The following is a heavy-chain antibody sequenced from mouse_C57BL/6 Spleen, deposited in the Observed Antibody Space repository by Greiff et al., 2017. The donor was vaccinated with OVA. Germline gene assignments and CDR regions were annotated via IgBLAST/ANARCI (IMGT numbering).Heavy chain of an antibody. CDR2: IHPSDSDT. J-gene: IGHJ3*01. CDR1: GYTFTSYW. V-gene: IGHV1-74*01. D-gene: IGHD2-2*01. CDR3: AMGSYGYDAWFAY. Sequence: VQLQQSGAELVKPGASVKVSCKASGYTFTSYWMHWVKQRPGQGLEWIGRIHPSDSDTNYNQKFKGKATLTVDKSSSTASMQLSSLTSEDSAVYYCAMGSYGYDAWFAYWGQGTLVTVSA.